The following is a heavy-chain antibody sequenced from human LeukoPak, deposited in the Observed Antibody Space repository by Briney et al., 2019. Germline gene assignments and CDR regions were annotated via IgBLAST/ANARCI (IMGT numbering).Heavy chain of an antibody. CDR3: ARDRGGSYSAFDI. J-gene: IGHJ3*02. Sequence: ASVKVSCKASGYTFTGYYMHWVRQAPGQGLEWMGWINPNSGGTNYAQKFQGRVTMTRDTSISTAYMKLSRLRSDDTAVYYCARDRGGSYSAFDIWGQGTMVTVSS. CDR1: GYTFTGYY. V-gene: IGHV1-2*02. D-gene: IGHD1-26*01. CDR2: INPNSGGT.